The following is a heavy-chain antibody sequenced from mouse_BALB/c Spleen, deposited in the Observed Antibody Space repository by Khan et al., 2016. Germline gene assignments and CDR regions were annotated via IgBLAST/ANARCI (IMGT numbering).Heavy chain of an antibody. CDR3: ARSDGDDVGYAY. Sequence: QVQLQQSGAELVRPGTSVKVSCKASGYAFTNYLIEWVKQRPGQGLEWIGVINPGSGGTNYNEKFKGKATLTADKSSSTAYMQLSSLTSDDSAVFFCARSDGDDVGYAYWGQGTLVTVSA. V-gene: IGHV1-54*01. CDR2: INPGSGGT. D-gene: IGHD2-2*01. J-gene: IGHJ3*01. CDR1: GYAFTNYL.